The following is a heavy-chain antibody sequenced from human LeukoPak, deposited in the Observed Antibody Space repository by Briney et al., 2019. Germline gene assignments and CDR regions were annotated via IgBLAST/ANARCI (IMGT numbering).Heavy chain of an antibody. Sequence: TGGSLRLSCAASGFTFSAYAMSWVRQAPGKGLEWVSSISRSGSRTDYADSVKGRFTISRDNSKNPLYLQMNSLRPEDTAVYYCAKGGDILSGYYLYLYFDLWGRGTLVSV. CDR3: AKGGDILSGYYLYLYFDL. CDR1: GFTFSAYA. V-gene: IGHV3-23*01. J-gene: IGHJ2*01. D-gene: IGHD3-9*01. CDR2: ISRSGSRT.